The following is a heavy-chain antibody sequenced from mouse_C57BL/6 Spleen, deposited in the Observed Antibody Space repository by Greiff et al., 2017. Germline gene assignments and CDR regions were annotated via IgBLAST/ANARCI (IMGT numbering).Heavy chain of an antibody. Sequence: VQLQQSGPGLVQPSQSLSITCTVSGFSLTSYGVHWVRQSPGKGLEWLGAIWSGGSTDYNAAFLSRLSNSKDNSKSQVFFKMNSLQADDTAIYYYARIFITTVVARDYYAMDCWGQGASVTVSS. CDR1: GFSLTSYG. V-gene: IGHV2-2*01. J-gene: IGHJ4*01. D-gene: IGHD1-1*01. CDR2: IWSGGST. CDR3: ARIFITTVVARDYYAMDC.